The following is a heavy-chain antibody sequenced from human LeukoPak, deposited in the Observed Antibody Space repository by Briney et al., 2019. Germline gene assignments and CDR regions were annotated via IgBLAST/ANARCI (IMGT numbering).Heavy chain of an antibody. V-gene: IGHV4-59*01. CDR3: ARDKVPGDY. CDR1: GGSLTSYY. CDR2: IHYSGST. J-gene: IGHJ4*02. Sequence: SETLSLTCTVSGGSLTSYYWNWIRQPPGKGLEWIGYIHYSGSTDDNPSLKSRVTISVDTSKNQFSLNLGSVTAADTAVYYCARDKVPGDYWGQGTLVTVSS.